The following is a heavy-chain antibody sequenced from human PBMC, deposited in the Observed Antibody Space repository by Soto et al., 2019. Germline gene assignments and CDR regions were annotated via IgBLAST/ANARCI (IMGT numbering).Heavy chain of an antibody. J-gene: IGHJ3*02. CDR2: IIPIFGTA. V-gene: IGHV1-69*13. CDR3: ATRSSSAPDTAMVTVVAFDI. Sequence: GASVKVSCKASGGTFSSYAISWVRQAPGQGLEWMGGIIPIFGTANYAQKFQGRVTITADESTSTAYMELSSVRSEDTAVYYCATRSSSAPDTAMVTVVAFDIWGQGTMVT. D-gene: IGHD5-18*01. CDR1: GGTFSSYA.